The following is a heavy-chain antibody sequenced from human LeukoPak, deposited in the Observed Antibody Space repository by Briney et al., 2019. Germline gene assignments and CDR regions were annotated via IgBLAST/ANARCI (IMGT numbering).Heavy chain of an antibody. CDR3: ARGLERRNSGWFLY. CDR2: INHSGST. J-gene: IGHJ4*02. Sequence: KPSETLSLTCAVYGGSFSAYYWSWIRQPPGKGLEWIGEINHSGSTNYNPSLKSRVTISEDTSKNQFSLKLSSVTAADTAVYYCARGLERRNSGWFLYWGQGTLVTVSS. D-gene: IGHD6-19*01. V-gene: IGHV4-34*01. CDR1: GGSFSAYY.